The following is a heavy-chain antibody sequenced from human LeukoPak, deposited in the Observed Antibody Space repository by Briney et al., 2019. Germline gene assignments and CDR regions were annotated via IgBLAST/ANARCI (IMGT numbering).Heavy chain of an antibody. CDR2: SNWNGETT. CDR1: GFTFGDYG. Sequence: PGGSLRLSCAASGFTFGDYGMSWVRQAPGKGLEWVSGSNWNGETTGYADSVKGRFTISGDNAEKSLYLQMNSLRAEDTALYYCARAQTYGDYRLLLDYWGQGALVTVSS. J-gene: IGHJ4*02. D-gene: IGHD4-17*01. CDR3: ARAQTYGDYRLLLDY. V-gene: IGHV3-20*04.